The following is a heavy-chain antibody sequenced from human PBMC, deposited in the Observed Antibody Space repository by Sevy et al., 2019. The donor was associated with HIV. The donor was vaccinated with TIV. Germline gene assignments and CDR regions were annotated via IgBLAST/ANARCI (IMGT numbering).Heavy chain of an antibody. D-gene: IGHD3-22*01. CDR3: ARELPYYYDRSVGFDAFDI. CDR1: GFTFSSYW. V-gene: IGHV3-7*01. CDR2: IKQDGSEK. J-gene: IGHJ3*02. Sequence: GGSLRLSCAASGFTFSSYWMSWVRQAPGKGLEWVANIKQDGSEKYYVDSVKGRFTISRDNAKNSLYLKMNSLSDEDTAVYSCARELPYYYDRSVGFDAFDIWGQGTMVTVSS.